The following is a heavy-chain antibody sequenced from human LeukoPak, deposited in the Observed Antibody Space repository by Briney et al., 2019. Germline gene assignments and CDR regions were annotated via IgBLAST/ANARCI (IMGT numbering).Heavy chain of an antibody. CDR2: FYYTGST. D-gene: IGHD1/OR15-1a*01. Sequence: SETLSLTCSVSGASISRGSHYWSRIRQPAGKGLEWIGYFYYTGSTDYNPSLKSRVTISGDTSKNQFSLKLSSVTAADTAVYYCARDRHWTNDWVFDYWGQGTLVTVSS. CDR1: GASISRGSHY. CDR3: ARDRHWTNDWVFDY. J-gene: IGHJ4*02. V-gene: IGHV4-61*10.